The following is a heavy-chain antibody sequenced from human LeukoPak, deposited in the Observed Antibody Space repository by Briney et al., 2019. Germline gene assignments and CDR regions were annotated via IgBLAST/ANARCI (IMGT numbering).Heavy chain of an antibody. V-gene: IGHV1-24*01. CDR3: ARVSDYGSGRYFDY. J-gene: IGHJ4*02. CDR2: FDPEDGET. D-gene: IGHD3-10*01. Sequence: ASVKVSCKVSGYTLTELSMHWVRQAPGKGLEWMGGFDPEDGETIYAQKFQGRVTMTRDTSTSTVYMELSSLRSEDTAVYYCARVSDYGSGRYFDYWGQGTLVTVSS. CDR1: GYTLTELS.